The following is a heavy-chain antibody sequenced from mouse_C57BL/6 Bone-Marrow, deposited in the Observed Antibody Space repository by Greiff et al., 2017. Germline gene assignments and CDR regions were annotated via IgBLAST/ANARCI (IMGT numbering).Heavy chain of an antibody. CDR1: GYTFTSYW. CDR3: AKLCAIDY. V-gene: IGHV1-59*01. Sequence: QVQLQQPGAELVRPGPSVKLSCKASGYTFTSYWMHWVKQRPGQGLEWIGVIDPSDSYTNYNQKLKGKATLTVDTSSSTAYMQLSSLTSEDSAVYDCAKLCAIDYGGQGTSVTVSS. CDR2: IDPSDSYT. D-gene: IGHD4-1*01. J-gene: IGHJ4*01.